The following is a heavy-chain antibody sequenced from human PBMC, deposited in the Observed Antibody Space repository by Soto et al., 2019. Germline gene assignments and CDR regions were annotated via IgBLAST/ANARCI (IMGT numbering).Heavy chain of an antibody. D-gene: IGHD2-15*01. Sequence: PSETLSLTCTVSGGSISSGDYYWSWIRQPPGKGLEWIGYIYYSGSTYYNPSLKSRVTISVDTSKNHFSLKLSSVTAADTAVYYCARVSSNQISYYYYNGMDIWGKGTTVTVSS. CDR1: GGSISSGDYY. CDR3: ARVSSNQISYYYYNGMDI. CDR2: IYYSGST. J-gene: IGHJ6*04. V-gene: IGHV4-30-4*01.